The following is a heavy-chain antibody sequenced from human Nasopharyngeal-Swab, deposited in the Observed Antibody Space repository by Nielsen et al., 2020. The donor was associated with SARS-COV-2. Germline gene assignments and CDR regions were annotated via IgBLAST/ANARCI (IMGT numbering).Heavy chain of an antibody. V-gene: IGHV1-2*02. Sequence: ASVKVSCKASGYTFTGYYMHWVRQAPGQGLEWMGWINPNSGGTNYAQKFQGRVTMTRDTSISTAYMELSRLRSDDTAVYYCARSPGGGYNWFDPWGQGTLVTVSS. J-gene: IGHJ5*02. CDR1: GYTFTGYY. CDR2: INPNSGGT. CDR3: ARSPGGGYNWFDP. D-gene: IGHD3-16*01.